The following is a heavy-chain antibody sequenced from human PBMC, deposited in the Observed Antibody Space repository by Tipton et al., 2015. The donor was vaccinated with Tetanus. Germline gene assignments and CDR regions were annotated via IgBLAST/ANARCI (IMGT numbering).Heavy chain of an antibody. D-gene: IGHD6-19*01. V-gene: IGHV4-61*01. CDR1: GGSVSSGSYY. Sequence: TLSLTCTVSGGSVSSGSYYWSWIRQPPGKGLEWIGYIYYSGSTNYNPSFKSRVTISVDTSKNQFSLKLSSVTAADTAVYYCARSLGSGRYFDYWGQGTLVTVSS. CDR2: IYYSGST. J-gene: IGHJ4*02. CDR3: ARSLGSGRYFDY.